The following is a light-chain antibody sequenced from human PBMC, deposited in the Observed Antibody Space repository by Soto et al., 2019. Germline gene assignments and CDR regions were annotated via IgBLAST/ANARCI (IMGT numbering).Light chain of an antibody. CDR1: SNDVGGYNF. V-gene: IGLV2-14*01. Sequence: QSALTQPASLSGSPGQSITISCTGASNDVGGYNFVSWYQQHPGKAPKLMICDVSNRPSGVSNRFSGSKSGNTASLTISGLQAEDEADYYCSSYTSSSTLVFGTGTKVTVL. CDR2: DVS. J-gene: IGLJ1*01. CDR3: SSYTSSSTLV.